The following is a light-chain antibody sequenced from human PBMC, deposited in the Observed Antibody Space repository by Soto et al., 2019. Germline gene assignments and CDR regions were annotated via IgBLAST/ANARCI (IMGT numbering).Light chain of an antibody. Sequence: QSVLTQTPSVSGAPGQKITMSCTGSSSNIGAGYDVHWYQQVPGAAPRLLIYADNNRPSGFPDRFSASKSGTSASLAITGLQGEDETNYYCQSYDTSLSGVIFGAGTKLTVL. CDR3: QSYDTSLSGVI. CDR2: ADN. CDR1: SSNIGAGYD. J-gene: IGLJ2*01. V-gene: IGLV1-40*01.